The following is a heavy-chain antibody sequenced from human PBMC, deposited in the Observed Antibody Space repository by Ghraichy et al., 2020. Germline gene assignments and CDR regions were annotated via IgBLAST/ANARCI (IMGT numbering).Heavy chain of an antibody. Sequence: GSLRLSCAASGFTFSSYDMHWVRQATGKGLEWVSAIGTAGDTYYPGSVKGRFTISRENAKNSLYLQMNSLRAGDTAVYYCARAYSHPHSSSGWPDAFDIWGQGTMVTVSS. CDR3: ARAYSHPHSSSGWPDAFDI. D-gene: IGHD6-19*01. J-gene: IGHJ3*02. CDR1: GFTFSSYD. V-gene: IGHV3-13*01. CDR2: IGTAGDT.